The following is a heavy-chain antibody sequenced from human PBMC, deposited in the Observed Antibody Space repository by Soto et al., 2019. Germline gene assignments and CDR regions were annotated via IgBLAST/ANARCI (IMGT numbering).Heavy chain of an antibody. CDR3: ARVLYYGSGSYAPYGRDV. J-gene: IGHJ6*02. CDR2: VSPPFRTS. V-gene: IGHV1-69*01. Sequence: QVQLVQSGAEVKKPGSSVKVSCKTSGVSFNNNGIGWVRQAPGHGLERMGGVSPPFRTSNYAGKFQGRISNTADASTGTVNIELGSLTSEDTAQYYCARVLYYGSGSYAPYGRDVWGQWTTVTVS. CDR1: GVSFNNNG. D-gene: IGHD3-10*01.